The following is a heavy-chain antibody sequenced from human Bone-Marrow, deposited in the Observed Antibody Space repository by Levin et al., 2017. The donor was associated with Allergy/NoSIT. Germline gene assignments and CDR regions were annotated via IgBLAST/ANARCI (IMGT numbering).Heavy chain of an antibody. J-gene: IGHJ4*02. CDR2: IYYSEST. Sequence: SETLSLTCTVSGGSISSSSYYWGWIRQPPGKGLEWIGIIYYSESTYYNPSLKSRVTISVDTSKNQFSLKLSSVTAADTAVYYWARLEYIVVVPTAMGGYFDYWGQGTLVTVSS. CDR1: GGSISSSSYY. D-gene: IGHD2-2*01. V-gene: IGHV4-39*01. CDR3: ARLEYIVVVPTAMGGYFDY.